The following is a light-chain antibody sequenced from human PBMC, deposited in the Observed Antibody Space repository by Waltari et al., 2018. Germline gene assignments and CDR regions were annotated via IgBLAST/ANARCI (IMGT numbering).Light chain of an antibody. Sequence: EIVLTQSPGTLPLSPGERATLPCRASQSVSSSYLAWYQQKPGQAPRLLIYGASSRATGIPDRFSGSGSGTDFTLTISRLEPEDFAVYYCQQYGSSRLTFGGGTKVEIK. J-gene: IGKJ4*01. CDR3: QQYGSSRLT. CDR1: QSVSSSY. CDR2: GAS. V-gene: IGKV3-20*01.